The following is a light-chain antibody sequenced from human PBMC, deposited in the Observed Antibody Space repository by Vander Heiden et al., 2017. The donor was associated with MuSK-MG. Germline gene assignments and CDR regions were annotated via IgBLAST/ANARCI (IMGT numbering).Light chain of an antibody. V-gene: IGKV4-1*01. CDR2: WAS. J-gene: IGKJ3*01. Sequence: DIVMTQSPDSLAVSLGERATINCKSSQSVLYSPNNKNYLAWFQQKPGQPPKLLIYWASTRESGVPDRFSGSGSGTDFTLTISSLQAEDVAVYYCQQYDSPPFTFGHGTKVDIK. CDR3: QQYDSPPFT. CDR1: QSVLYSPNNKNY.